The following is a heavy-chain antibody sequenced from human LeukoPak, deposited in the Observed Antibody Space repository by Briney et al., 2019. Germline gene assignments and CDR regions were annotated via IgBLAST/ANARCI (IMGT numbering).Heavy chain of an antibody. CDR1: GFTFSSYW. CDR2: IKQDGSEK. J-gene: IGHJ3*02. Sequence: GGSLRLSCAASGFTFSSYWMSWVRQAPGKGLEWVANIKQDGSEKYYVDSVKGRFTISRDNAKNSLYLQMNSLRAEDTAVYYCARPMRYEWSAFDIWGQGTMVTVSS. CDR3: ARPMRYEWSAFDI. V-gene: IGHV3-7*01. D-gene: IGHD3-16*01.